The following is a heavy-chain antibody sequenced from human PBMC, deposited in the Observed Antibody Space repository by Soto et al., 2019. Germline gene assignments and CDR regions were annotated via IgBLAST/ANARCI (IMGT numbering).Heavy chain of an antibody. Sequence: GGSLRLSCAASGFTFSSYAMSWVRQAPGKGLEWVSAISGSGGSTYYADSVKGRFTISRDNSKNTLYLQMNSLRAEDTAVYYCAKDHAVVAVPAVPIDYWGQGTLVTVSS. V-gene: IGHV3-23*01. CDR3: AKDHAVVAVPAVPIDY. CDR2: ISGSGGST. J-gene: IGHJ4*02. CDR1: GFTFSSYA. D-gene: IGHD2-2*01.